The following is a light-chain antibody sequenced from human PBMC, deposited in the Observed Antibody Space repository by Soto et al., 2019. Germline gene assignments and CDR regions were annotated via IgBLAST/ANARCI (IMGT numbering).Light chain of an antibody. CDR2: EVV. V-gene: IGLV2-8*01. Sequence: QSVLAQPPSASGSPGQSVTISGTGTKSYIGVYDFVSWYQHHPGKAPRLIIYEVVQRPSGVPDRFSGSKSGNTASLTVSGLQAADEADYFCKSYAGSNTYVFGSGTKVTVL. J-gene: IGLJ1*01. CDR3: KSYAGSNTYV. CDR1: KSYIGVYDF.